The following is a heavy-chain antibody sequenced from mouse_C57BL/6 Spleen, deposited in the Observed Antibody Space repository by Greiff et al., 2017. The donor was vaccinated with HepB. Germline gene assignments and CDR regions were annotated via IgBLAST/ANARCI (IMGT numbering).Heavy chain of an antibody. J-gene: IGHJ3*01. D-gene: IGHD2-4*01. V-gene: IGHV5-9-1*02. CDR3: TKYDYPSRFAY. CDR2: ISSGGDYI. CDR1: GFTFSSYA. Sequence: EVQLVESGEGLVKPGGSLKLSCAASGFTFSSYAMSWVRPTPEKRLEWVAYISSGGDYIYYADTVKGRFTISRDNARNTLYLQMSSLKTEDTAMYYCTKYDYPSRFAYWGQGTLVTVSA.